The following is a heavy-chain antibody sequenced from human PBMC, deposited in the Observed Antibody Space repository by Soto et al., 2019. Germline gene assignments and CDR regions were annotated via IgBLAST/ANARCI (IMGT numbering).Heavy chain of an antibody. Sequence: QLQLQESGPGLVKPSETLSLPCTVSGGSLSSSSNYWGWIRQPPGKGLEWIGRVYYSGNTYYNPSLKSRVTISADTPKNHLSLKVTSVTGADTAVYHCATHRGSYYDGLDNGGPGALVTVSS. CDR1: GGSLSSSSNY. V-gene: IGHV4-39*01. CDR3: ATHRGSYYDGLDN. CDR2: VYYSGNT. D-gene: IGHD1-26*01. J-gene: IGHJ4*02.